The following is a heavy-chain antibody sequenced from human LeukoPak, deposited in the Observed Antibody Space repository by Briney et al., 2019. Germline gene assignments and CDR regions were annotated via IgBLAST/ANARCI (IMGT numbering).Heavy chain of an antibody. V-gene: IGHV4-61*02. CDR1: GGSISSGSYY. D-gene: IGHD3-22*01. J-gene: IGHJ4*02. CDR3: AREGGYYGGFDY. Sequence: SQTLTLTCTVSGGSISSGSYYWSWIRQPAGKGLEWIGRIYTSGSTNYNPSLKSRVTISVDTSKNQFSLKLSSVTAADTAVYYCAREGGYYGGFDYWGQGTLVTVSS. CDR2: IYTSGST.